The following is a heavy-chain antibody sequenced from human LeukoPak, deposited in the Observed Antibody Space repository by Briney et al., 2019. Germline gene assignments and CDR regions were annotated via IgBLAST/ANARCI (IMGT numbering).Heavy chain of an antibody. J-gene: IGHJ6*02. CDR3: ATSYGYSYGPYYYYGMDV. CDR2: FDPEDGET. CDR1: GYTLTELS. Sequence: ALVKASCKVSGYTLTELSMHWVRQAPGKGLEWMGGFDPEDGETIYAQKFQGRVTMTEDTSTDTAYMELSSLRSEDTAVYYCATSYGYSYGPYYYYGMDVWGQGTTVTVSS. V-gene: IGHV1-24*01. D-gene: IGHD5-18*01.